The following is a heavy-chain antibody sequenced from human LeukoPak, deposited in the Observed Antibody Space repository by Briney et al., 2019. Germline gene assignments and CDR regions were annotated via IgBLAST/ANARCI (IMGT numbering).Heavy chain of an antibody. J-gene: IGHJ6*03. Sequence: GGSLRLSCAALGFSFSGYWMTWVRQAPGKGLEWVANIKQAGSEKYYVDSVKGRFTISRDNAKNSLYLEMNSLRAEDTAVYYCARGHPYYFYMDVWGKGTTVTGSS. CDR2: IKQAGSEK. V-gene: IGHV3-7*01. CDR1: GFSFSGYW. CDR3: ARGHPYYFYMDV.